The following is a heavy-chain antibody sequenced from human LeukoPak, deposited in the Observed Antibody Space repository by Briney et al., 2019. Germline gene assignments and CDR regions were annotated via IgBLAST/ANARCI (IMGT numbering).Heavy chain of an antibody. CDR2: VNANGRST. V-gene: IGHV3-64*01. CDR1: GFTFTDYA. CDR3: ARNRVVVPAAP. J-gene: IGHJ5*02. D-gene: IGHD2-21*01. Sequence: GGSLRLSCVGSGFTFTDYAIHWVRQAPGTGLEYVSGVNANGRSTYYARSVRGRFTISRDNSKNTLYLQMGSLRAEDMAVYYCARNRVVVPAAPWGQGTLVTVSS.